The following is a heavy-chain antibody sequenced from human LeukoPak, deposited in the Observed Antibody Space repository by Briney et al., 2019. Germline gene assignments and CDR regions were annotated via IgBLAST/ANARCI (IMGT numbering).Heavy chain of an antibody. V-gene: IGHV4-39*01. CDR1: GGSISRSSYY. Sequence: PSETLSLTCTVSGGSISRSSYYWGWIRQPPGTGLEWIGNIYHSGSTYYNPSLKSRVTISVDTSKNQFSLKLSSVTAADTAVYYCARQGITMVRGVRREFDYWGQGTLVTVSS. J-gene: IGHJ4*02. D-gene: IGHD3-10*01. CDR3: ARQGITMVRGVRREFDY. CDR2: IYHSGST.